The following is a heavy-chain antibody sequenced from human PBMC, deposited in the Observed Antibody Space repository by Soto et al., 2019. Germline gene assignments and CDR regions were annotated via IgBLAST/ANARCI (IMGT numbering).Heavy chain of an antibody. Sequence: QVQLVESGGGVVQPGRSLRLSCAASGFTCSNYGMHWVRQAPGKGLEWVAVISDHGSDKYYADSVKGRFTISRDNSKNTLYLQMDSLRAEDTAVYYCAKDHLTTTVTTVGYWGQGTLVTVSS. V-gene: IGHV3-30*18. J-gene: IGHJ4*02. CDR1: GFTCSNYG. D-gene: IGHD4-17*01. CDR2: ISDHGSDK. CDR3: AKDHLTTTVTTVGY.